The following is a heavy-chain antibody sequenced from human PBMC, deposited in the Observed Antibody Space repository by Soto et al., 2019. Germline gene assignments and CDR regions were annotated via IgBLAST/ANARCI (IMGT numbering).Heavy chain of an antibody. Sequence: QITLNESGPTQVKPRQTLTLTCTFSGFSLTTSGVGVGWIRQSPGKAPEWLALIYWDDDKRYSPSLKSRLTIPKDTYKHRVVLTMADLEPADTATYYCAHRVLRTVFGLVTTTAIYFDFWGQGTPVAVSS. V-gene: IGHV2-5*02. CDR2: IYWDDDK. CDR1: GFSLTTSGVG. D-gene: IGHD3-3*01. J-gene: IGHJ4*02. CDR3: AHRVLRTVFGLVTTTAIYFDF.